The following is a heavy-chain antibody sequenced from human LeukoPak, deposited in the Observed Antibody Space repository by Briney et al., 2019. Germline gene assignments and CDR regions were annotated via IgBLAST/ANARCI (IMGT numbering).Heavy chain of an antibody. D-gene: IGHD2-15*01. Sequence: PSETLSLTCTVSGGSINSYYWSWIRQSPGKGLEWIGYIYYSGNTNYNPSLKSRVTISLDTSKNQFSLRLSSVTAADTAVYYCAREGSGNFDYWGQGTLVTVSS. CDR1: GGSINSYY. J-gene: IGHJ4*02. CDR3: AREGSGNFDY. CDR2: IYYSGNT. V-gene: IGHV4-59*01.